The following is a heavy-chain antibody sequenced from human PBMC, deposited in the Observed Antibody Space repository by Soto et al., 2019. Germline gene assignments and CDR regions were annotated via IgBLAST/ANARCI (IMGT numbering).Heavy chain of an antibody. CDR2: ISGSGVST. CDR3: AKSSGMYYYDSSGYYHYDY. D-gene: IGHD3-22*01. J-gene: IGHJ4*02. Sequence: GGSLRLSCAASGFTFSSYAMSWVRQAPGKGLEWVSAISGSGVSTYYADSVKGRFTISRDNSKNTLYLQMNSLRAEDTAVYYCAKSSGMYYYDSSGYYHYDYWGQGTLVTVSS. V-gene: IGHV3-23*01. CDR1: GFTFSSYA.